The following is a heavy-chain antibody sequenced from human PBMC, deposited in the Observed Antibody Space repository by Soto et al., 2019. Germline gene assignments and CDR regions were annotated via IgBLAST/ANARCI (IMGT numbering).Heavy chain of an antibody. CDR1: GYTFTGYY. J-gene: IGHJ6*04. D-gene: IGHD2-15*01. CDR3: ARAKGGVVAATYYYGTEV. CDR2: INPNSGGT. V-gene: IGHV1-2*02. Sequence: VSSVKVSCKASGYTFTGYYIHWVRQAPGQGLEWMGWINPNSGGTNYAQKFQGRVTMTRDTSISTAYMELSRLRSDDTAVYYCARAKGGVVAATYYYGTEVWGEGTTFTISS.